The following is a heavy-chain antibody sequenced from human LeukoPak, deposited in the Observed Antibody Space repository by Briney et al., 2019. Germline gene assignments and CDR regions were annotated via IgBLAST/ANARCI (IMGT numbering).Heavy chain of an antibody. Sequence: PGGSLRLSCAASGFTFTSYWMTWVRQAPGKGLEWVANINEDGGGRYYVDSVKGRFTISRDNSKNTLYLQMNSLRAEDTAVYYCAKVKVVTGPYFDYWGQGTLVTVSS. CDR2: INEDGGGR. D-gene: IGHD4-23*01. J-gene: IGHJ4*02. CDR3: AKVKVVTGPYFDY. V-gene: IGHV3-7*01. CDR1: GFTFTSYW.